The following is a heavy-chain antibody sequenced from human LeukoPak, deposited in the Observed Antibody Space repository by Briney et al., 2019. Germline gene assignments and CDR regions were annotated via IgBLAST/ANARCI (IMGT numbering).Heavy chain of an antibody. CDR2: ISGSDSST. D-gene: IGHD6-19*01. Sequence: GGTVRLSFAATGFIFSSYGMNWVRQAPGKGLAWVSCISGSDSSTYYADSVKGRFTISRDNSKNTLYLQMNSLRAEDTAVYYCAKDGLSSGWYFFDYWGQGTLVTVSS. CDR1: GFIFSSYG. V-gene: IGHV3-23*01. J-gene: IGHJ4*02. CDR3: AKDGLSSGWYFFDY.